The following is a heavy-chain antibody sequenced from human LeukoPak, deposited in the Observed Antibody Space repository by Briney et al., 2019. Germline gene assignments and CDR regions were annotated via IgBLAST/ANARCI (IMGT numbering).Heavy chain of an antibody. CDR3: ARSRRMSSSWYDP. D-gene: IGHD6-13*01. CDR1: GYTFTGYC. V-gene: IGHV1-2*04. J-gene: IGHJ5*02. Sequence: ASVKVSCKASGYTFTGYCMHWVRQAPGQGLEWMGWINPNSGGTNYAQKFQGWVTMTRDTSISTAYMELSRLRSDDTAVYYCARSRRMSSSWYDPWGQGTLVTVSS. CDR2: INPNSGGT.